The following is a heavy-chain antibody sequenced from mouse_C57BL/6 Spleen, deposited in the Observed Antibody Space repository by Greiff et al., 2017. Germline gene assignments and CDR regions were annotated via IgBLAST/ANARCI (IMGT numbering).Heavy chain of an antibody. Sequence: VQLQQPGAELVKPGASVKLSCTASGYNIKDYYMHWVKQRTEQGLEWIGRIDPEDGETKYTPKFQGKATMTADPSSNTAYLQLSSLTSEDTADYYCARSTYYSNYEDAMDYWGQGTSVTVSS. CDR3: ARSTYYSNYEDAMDY. J-gene: IGHJ4*01. V-gene: IGHV14-2*01. CDR2: IDPEDGET. CDR1: GYNIKDYY. D-gene: IGHD2-5*01.